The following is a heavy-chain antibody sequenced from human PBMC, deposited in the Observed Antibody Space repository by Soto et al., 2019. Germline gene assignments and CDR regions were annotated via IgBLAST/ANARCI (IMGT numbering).Heavy chain of an antibody. J-gene: IGHJ5*02. CDR3: AKVQFPYYYDSSGYYPFST. Sequence: QVQLVQSGAEVKKPGSSVKVSCKASGGTFSSYAISWVRQAPGQGLEWMGGIIPIFGTANYAQKFQGRVTSTADESTSTAYMELSSLRSEDTAVYYCAKVQFPYYYDSSGYYPFSTWGQGTLVTVSS. CDR2: IIPIFGTA. V-gene: IGHV1-69*12. D-gene: IGHD3-22*01. CDR1: GGTFSSYA.